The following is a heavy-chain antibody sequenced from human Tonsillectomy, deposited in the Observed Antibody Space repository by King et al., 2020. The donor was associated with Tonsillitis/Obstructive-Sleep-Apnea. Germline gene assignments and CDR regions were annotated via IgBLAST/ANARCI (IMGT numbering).Heavy chain of an antibody. V-gene: IGHV3-49*05. CDR3: TREGEGYCSSTSCYFKGYYYYYMDV. D-gene: IGHD2-2*01. J-gene: IGHJ6*03. CDR1: GFTFGDYA. Sequence: VQLVESGGGLVKPGRSLRLSCTASGFTFGDYAMSWFRQAPGKGLEWVGFIRSKAYGGTTEYAASVTGRFTISRDDSKSIAYLQMNSLKTEDTAVYYCTREGEGYCSSTSCYFKGYYYYYMDVWGKGTTVTVSS. CDR2: IRSKAYGGTT.